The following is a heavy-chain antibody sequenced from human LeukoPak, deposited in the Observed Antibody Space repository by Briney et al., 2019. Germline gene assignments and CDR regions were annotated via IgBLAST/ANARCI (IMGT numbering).Heavy chain of an antibody. D-gene: IGHD5-12*01. V-gene: IGHV1-24*01. J-gene: IGHJ4*02. CDR2: FDPEDGET. CDR1: GCTLTELS. Sequence: ASLKVSCTVSGCTLTELSMHWVRQAPGKGLEWMGGFDPEDGETIYAQKFQGRVTMTEDTSTDTAYMELSSLRSEDTAVYYCATGPIVATTFDYWGQGTLVTVSS. CDR3: ATGPIVATTFDY.